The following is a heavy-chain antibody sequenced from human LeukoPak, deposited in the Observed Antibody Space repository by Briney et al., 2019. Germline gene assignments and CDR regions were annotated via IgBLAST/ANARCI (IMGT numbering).Heavy chain of an antibody. V-gene: IGHV3-74*01. CDR1: GFTFSSDW. CDR2: INDDGTGT. J-gene: IGHJ3*02. Sequence: GGSLRLSCAVSGFTFSSDWMHWVRQAPGKGLVWVSRINDDGTGTTYADSVKGRFTISRDNTKNTLYLQMNSLRAEDTAVYYCARDRSFDIWGQGTMVTVSS. CDR3: ARDRSFDI.